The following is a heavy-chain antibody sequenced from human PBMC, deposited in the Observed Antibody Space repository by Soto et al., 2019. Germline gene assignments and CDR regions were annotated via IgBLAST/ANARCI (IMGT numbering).Heavy chain of an antibody. V-gene: IGHV4-59*01. CDR2: IYYGGST. Sequence: EVLSVSGTDSGGSMSSYYWSWIRQPPGKGLEVIGYIYYGGSTNYNPSLKRRVTISVDTSKNQFSLKLSSVTAADTAVYYCEGGSYDYVWGSYRYYTWSDPPRPIYGMDVWGQGTTVT. J-gene: IGHJ6*02. CDR1: GGSMSSYY. D-gene: IGHD3-16*02. CDR3: EGGSYDYVWGSYRYYTWSDPPRPIYGMDV.